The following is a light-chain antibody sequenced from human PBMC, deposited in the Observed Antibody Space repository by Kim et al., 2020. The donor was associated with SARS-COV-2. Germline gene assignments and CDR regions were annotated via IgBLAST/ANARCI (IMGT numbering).Light chain of an antibody. J-gene: IGLJ2*01. CDR2: DND. CDR3: GIWDSSLSAVV. V-gene: IGLV1-51*01. Sequence: GQKVTISCAGSSSNIGNKYVSWYQQRPGTAPKLLFFDNDKRPSGIPDRFSGSKSGTSATLGITGLQPGDEADYYCGIWDSSLSAVVFGGGTQLTVL. CDR1: SSNIGNKY.